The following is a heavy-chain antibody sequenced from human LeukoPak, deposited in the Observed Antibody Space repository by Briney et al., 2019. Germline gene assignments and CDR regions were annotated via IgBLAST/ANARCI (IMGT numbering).Heavy chain of an antibody. CDR3: ARIINTVTTGVYYYYMDV. CDR2: IYTSGST. CDR1: GGSISSGSYY. D-gene: IGHD4-17*01. Sequence: SQTLSLTCTVSGGSISSGSYYWSWIRQPAGKGLEWIGRIYTSGSTNYNPSLKSRVTISVDTSKNQFSLKLSSVTAADTAVYYCARIINTVTTGVYYYYMDVWGKGTTVTVSS. J-gene: IGHJ6*03. V-gene: IGHV4-61*02.